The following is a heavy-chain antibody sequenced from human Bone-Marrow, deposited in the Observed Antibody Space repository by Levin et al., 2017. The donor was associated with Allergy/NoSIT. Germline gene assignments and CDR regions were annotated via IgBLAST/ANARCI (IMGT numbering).Heavy chain of an antibody. CDR2: IYYSGST. J-gene: IGHJ4*02. D-gene: IGHD6-19*01. Sequence: GSLRLSCTVSGGSISSSSYYWGWIRQPPGKGLEWIGSIYYSGSTYYNPSLKSRVTISVDTSKNQFSLKLSSVTAADTAVYYCAREGNIAVARAGPFDYWGQGTLVTVSS. CDR1: GGSISSSSYY. V-gene: IGHV4-39*02. CDR3: AREGNIAVARAGPFDY.